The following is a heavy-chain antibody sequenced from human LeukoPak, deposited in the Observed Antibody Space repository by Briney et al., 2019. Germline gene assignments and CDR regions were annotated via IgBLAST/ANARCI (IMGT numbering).Heavy chain of an antibody. Sequence: SQTLSLTCTVSGGSISSGSYYWTWIRQPAGKGLEWIGRVYISGSTNYNPSLKSRVTISVDTSKNQFSLKLSSVTAADTAVYYCARERSIVGATAVPPKYNWFDPWGQGTLVTVSS. D-gene: IGHD1-26*01. CDR2: VYISGST. CDR1: GGSISSGSYY. V-gene: IGHV4-61*02. CDR3: ARERSIVGATAVPPKYNWFDP. J-gene: IGHJ5*02.